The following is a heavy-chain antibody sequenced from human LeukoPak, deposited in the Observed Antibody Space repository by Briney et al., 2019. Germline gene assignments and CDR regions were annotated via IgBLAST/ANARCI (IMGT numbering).Heavy chain of an antibody. CDR3: ARLGGGTEKLLWFGELPRGLGGY. CDR2: IYPGDSDT. Sequence: GESLKISCKGSGYSFTSYWIGWVRQMPGKGLEWMGIIYPGDSDTRYSPSFQGQVTISADKSISTAYLQWSSLKASDTAMYYCARLGGGTEKLLWFGELPRGLGGYWGQGTLVTVSS. V-gene: IGHV5-51*01. J-gene: IGHJ4*02. D-gene: IGHD3-10*01. CDR1: GYSFTSYW.